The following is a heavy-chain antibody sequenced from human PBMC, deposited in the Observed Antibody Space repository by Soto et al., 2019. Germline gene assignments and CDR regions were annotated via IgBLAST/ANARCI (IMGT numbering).Heavy chain of an antibody. J-gene: IGHJ6*01. V-gene: IGHV3-23*01. CDR2: ISGSGSST. D-gene: IGHD3-10*01. Sequence: PGGSLRLSCAASGFTVSSNYMSWVRQAPGKGLEWVSAISGSGSSTYYADSVKGRFTISRDNSKNTPYLQMDSLRAEDTAIYYCAKRAYGSGSYYTWIYYFYGMDDWGQGTTVTVSS. CDR1: GFTVSSNY. CDR3: AKRAYGSGSYYTWIYYFYGMDD.